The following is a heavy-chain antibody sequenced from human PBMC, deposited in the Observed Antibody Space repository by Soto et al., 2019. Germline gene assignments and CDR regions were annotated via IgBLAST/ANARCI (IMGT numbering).Heavy chain of an antibody. J-gene: IGHJ3*01. CDR2: ISHTGTA. D-gene: IGHD2-8*01. V-gene: IGHV4-39*01. CDR3: ARLAYDTNVSNSYGDDAFDL. Sequence: QMQLQESGPGLLKPSETLSLTSTVSGGSISDNDYYWSWIRQPPGKGLEWIGTISHTGTAYYNPSLESRVAISVDTSENQFSLDLGSVTAADTTVYYSARLAYDTNVSNSYGDDAFDLWGQGTVVTVSS. CDR1: GGSISDNDYY.